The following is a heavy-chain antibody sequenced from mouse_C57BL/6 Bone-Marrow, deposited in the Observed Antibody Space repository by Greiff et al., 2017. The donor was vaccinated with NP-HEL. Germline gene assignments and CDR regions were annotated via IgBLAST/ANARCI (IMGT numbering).Heavy chain of an antibody. CDR2: ISSCSSTI. CDR1: GFTFSDYG. Sequence: DVMLVESGGGLVKPGGSLKLSCAASGFTFSDYGMHWVRQAPEKGLEWVAYISSCSSTIYYADTVKGRLTISRANAKNTLVLQMTSLRSEDTARYYCARGKLNYSNYGGAMDDWGKGTSVTVSS. J-gene: IGHJ4*01. D-gene: IGHD2-5*01. V-gene: IGHV5-17*01. CDR3: ARGKLNYSNYGGAMDD.